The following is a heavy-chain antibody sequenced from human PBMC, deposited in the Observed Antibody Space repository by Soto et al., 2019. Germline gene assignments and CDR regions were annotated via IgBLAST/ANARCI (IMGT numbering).Heavy chain of an antibody. CDR2: MYYSGGT. V-gene: IGHV4-61*01. D-gene: IGHD2-15*01. CDR1: NGSDRSGHLL. CDR3: ARDRPLHPSYYDYGMDV. J-gene: IGHJ6*01. Sequence: PSETLSLTCKDPNGSDRSGHLLWSCIRNPPGKGLEWMGNMYYSGGTNNDSSLKSRVTISVDTSKNQSSLKLRSVTAADTAVYYCARDRPLHPSYYDYGMDVWGQGITVT.